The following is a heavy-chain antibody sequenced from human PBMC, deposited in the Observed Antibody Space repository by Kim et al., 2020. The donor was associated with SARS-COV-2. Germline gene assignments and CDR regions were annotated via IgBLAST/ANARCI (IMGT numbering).Heavy chain of an antibody. CDR1: GYTFTSYA. CDR2: INAGNGNT. J-gene: IGHJ3*02. Sequence: SVKVSCKASGYTFTSYAMHWVRQAPGQRLEWMGWINAGNGNTKYSQKFQGRVTITRDTSASTAYMELSSLRSEDTAVYYCASGSRGAGDAFDIWGQGTMVTVSS. V-gene: IGHV1-3*01. D-gene: IGHD2-15*01. CDR3: ASGSRGAGDAFDI.